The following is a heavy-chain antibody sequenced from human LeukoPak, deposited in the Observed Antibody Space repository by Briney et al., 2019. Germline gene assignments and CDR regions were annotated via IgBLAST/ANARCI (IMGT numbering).Heavy chain of an antibody. CDR1: DGSITGYY. J-gene: IGHJ6*03. Sequence: PSETLSLTCTVSDGSITGYYWGWIRQPPGQGLEVIGYIHYTGNTKYNPSLTGRVTISVDTSKNQFSLKLNSVTAADTAVYYCARDPQTAANYYYYYMDVWGKGTTVTVSS. CDR3: ARDPQTAANYYYYYMDV. V-gene: IGHV4-59*01. D-gene: IGHD6-13*01. CDR2: IHYTGNT.